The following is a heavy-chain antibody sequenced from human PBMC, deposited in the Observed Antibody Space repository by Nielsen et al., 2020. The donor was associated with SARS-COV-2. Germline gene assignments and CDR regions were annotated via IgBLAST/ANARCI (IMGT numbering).Heavy chain of an antibody. CDR1: GFTFSRYG. CDR3: ARGSEGDY. J-gene: IGHJ4*02. V-gene: IGHV3-48*04. CDR2: ISSRYNTI. Sequence: GGSLRLSCAASGFTFSRYGMSWVRQAPGKGLEWLSDISSRYNTINYADSVKGRFTISRDNAKNSLFLQMNSLTVDDTAVYYCARGSEGDYWGQGTLVTVSS. D-gene: IGHD1-26*01.